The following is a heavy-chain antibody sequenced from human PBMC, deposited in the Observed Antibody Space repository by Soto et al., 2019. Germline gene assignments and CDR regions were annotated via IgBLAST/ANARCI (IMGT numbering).Heavy chain of an antibody. Sequence: PGGSLRLSCAASGFTFSNFGMHWVRQAPGKGLEWVAVIWSDGRDKYYGDTVKGRFTISRGNSKNTLHLQMNSLRAEDTAVYYCARVGGLLSRYEYGVDVWGQGTAVTVSS. V-gene: IGHV3-33*01. J-gene: IGHJ6*02. CDR2: IWSDGRDK. CDR3: ARVGGLLSRYEYGVDV. D-gene: IGHD1-20*01. CDR1: GFTFSNFG.